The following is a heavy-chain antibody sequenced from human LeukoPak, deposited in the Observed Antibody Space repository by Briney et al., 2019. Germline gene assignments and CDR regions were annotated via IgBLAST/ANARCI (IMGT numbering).Heavy chain of an antibody. CDR2: ISSSSSYT. J-gene: IGHJ4*02. D-gene: IGHD3-10*01. CDR3: ARTSGSLYYYGSGSYYGY. CDR1: GFTFSDYY. Sequence: GGSLRPSCAASGFTFSDYYMSWIRQAPGKGLEWVSYISSSSSYTNYADSVKGRFTISRDNAKNSLYLQMNSLRAEDTAVYYCARTSGSLYYYGSGSYYGYWGQGTLVTVSS. V-gene: IGHV3-11*06.